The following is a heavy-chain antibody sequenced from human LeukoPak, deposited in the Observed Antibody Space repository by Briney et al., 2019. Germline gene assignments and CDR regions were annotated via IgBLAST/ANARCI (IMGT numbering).Heavy chain of an antibody. Sequence: SETLSLTCSVSGYSISSAYYWGWIRQPPGKGLEWIGSIYYSGSTYYNPSLKSRVTISVDTSKNQFSLKLSSVTAADTAVYYCARDPGDGYNHDAFDIWGQGTMVTVSS. CDR1: GYSISSAYY. V-gene: IGHV4-38-2*02. D-gene: IGHD5-24*01. CDR3: ARDPGDGYNHDAFDI. CDR2: IYYSGST. J-gene: IGHJ3*02.